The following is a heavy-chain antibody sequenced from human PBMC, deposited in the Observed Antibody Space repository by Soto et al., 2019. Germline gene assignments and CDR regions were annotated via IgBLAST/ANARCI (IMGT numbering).Heavy chain of an antibody. CDR2: IYYRGST. V-gene: IGHV4-30-4*01. D-gene: IGHD3-22*01. CDR3: VSDYDSGGYIGY. J-gene: IGHJ4*02. Sequence: QVQLHESGPGLVRPSQTLSLTCNVSGGSISTADYYWSWIRQPPGKGLEWIGYIYYRGSTYYNPSLESRVAISIDTSKNQFSLNLTSVTAADTAVYFRVSDYDSGGYIGYWGQGTLVTVSS. CDR1: GGSISTADYY.